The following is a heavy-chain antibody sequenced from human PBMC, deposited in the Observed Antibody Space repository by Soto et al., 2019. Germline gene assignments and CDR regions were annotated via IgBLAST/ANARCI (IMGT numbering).Heavy chain of an antibody. J-gene: IGHJ4*02. Sequence: SVKVSCKASGGTFSSYSISWVLQAPGQGLEWMGGIIPIFGTANYAQKFQGRVTITADESTSTAYMELSSLRSEDTAVYYCARDLGEMATVKPRGFDYWGQGTLVTVSS. CDR2: IIPIFGTA. D-gene: IGHD3-10*01. V-gene: IGHV1-69*13. CDR1: GGTFSSYS. CDR3: ARDLGEMATVKPRGFDY.